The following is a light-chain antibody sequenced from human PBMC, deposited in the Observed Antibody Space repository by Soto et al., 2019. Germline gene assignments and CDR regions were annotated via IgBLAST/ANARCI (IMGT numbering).Light chain of an antibody. V-gene: IGLV2-23*01. CDR3: CAYAGSNTYV. J-gene: IGLJ1*01. CDR2: DAF. Sequence: QSVLSQPASVSGSPGQSIAISCTGTSSDVGSYNLVSWYQQHPGKAPKLMIYDAFRRPSGVSDRFSGSRSGNTASLTISGLQSEDEADYYCCAYAGSNTYVFGTGTKVTVL. CDR1: SSDVGSYNL.